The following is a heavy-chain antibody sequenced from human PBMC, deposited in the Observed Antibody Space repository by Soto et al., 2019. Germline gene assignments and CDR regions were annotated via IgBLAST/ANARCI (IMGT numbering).Heavy chain of an antibody. J-gene: IGHJ3*02. CDR2: ISSGSSYI. CDR3: ASSYSSSPGIFDI. CDR1: GFTFSTYN. D-gene: IGHD6-6*01. Sequence: GGALRLSCAASGFTFSTYNMNWVRQAPGKGLEWVSSISSGSSYIYYADSVKGRFTISRDNAKNSLYLQMSSLRAEDTAVYYCASSYSSSPGIFDIWGQGTMVTVSS. V-gene: IGHV3-21*01.